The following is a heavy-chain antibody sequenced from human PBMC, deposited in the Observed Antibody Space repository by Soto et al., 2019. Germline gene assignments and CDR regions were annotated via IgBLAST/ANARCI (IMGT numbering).Heavy chain of an antibody. CDR2: VATSGNT. CDR1: GGSVSSGDYL. J-gene: IGHJ3*02. CDR3: ARPDDYKSQPLAFRI. D-gene: IGHD3-10*01. Sequence: QLQLQESGPGLVKPSETLSLKCTVSGGSVSSGDYLWGWIRQPPGKGLEWIGSVATSGNTYYNPSLGSRVPISLATSAGQFSLRLTSVTATDTAVYYCARPDDYKSQPLAFRIWGQGTLVTVSS. V-gene: IGHV4-39*01.